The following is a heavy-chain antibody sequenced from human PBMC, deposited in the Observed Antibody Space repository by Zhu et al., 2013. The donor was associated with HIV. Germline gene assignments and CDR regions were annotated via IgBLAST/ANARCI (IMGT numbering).Heavy chain of an antibody. J-gene: IGHJ6*02. CDR1: GGTFGTST. CDR2: LIPTFGTP. Sequence: QVQLVQSGTEVKKPGSSVKVSCKASGGTFGTSTISWARQAPGQGLEWMGGLIPTFGTPIYAQHFQGRVAITADESTSTSFMELNGLTADDTAVYYCAKNYGGNHYAMDVWGQGTAVTVSS. D-gene: IGHD4-17*01. V-gene: IGHV1-69*01. CDR3: AKNYGGNHYAMDV.